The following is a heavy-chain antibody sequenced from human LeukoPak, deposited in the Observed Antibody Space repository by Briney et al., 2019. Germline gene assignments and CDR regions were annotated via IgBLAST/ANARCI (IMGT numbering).Heavy chain of an antibody. CDR3: VRRTFLRRANYNYYFFDY. CDR2: IYYSGST. Sequence: PSETLSLTCTVSGGSISSYYWSWIRQPPGKGLEWIGYIYYSGSTNYNPSHKSRVTISVDTSKNQFSLKLSSVTAADTAVYYCVRRTFLRRANYNYYFFDYWAQGILVTVSS. CDR1: GGSISSYY. V-gene: IGHV4-59*08. D-gene: IGHD5-24*01. J-gene: IGHJ4*02.